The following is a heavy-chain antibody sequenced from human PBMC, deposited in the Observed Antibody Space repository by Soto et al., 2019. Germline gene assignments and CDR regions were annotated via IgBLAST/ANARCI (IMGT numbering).Heavy chain of an antibody. J-gene: IGHJ4*02. V-gene: IGHV3-15*01. CDR2: SKGKTDGETT. D-gene: IGHD1-1*01. CDR3: VTDPGHWLVN. CDR1: GLGFTNAW. Sequence: EVQLMESGGGLVKPGGSLRLSCVVSGLGFTNAWMSWVRQAPGKGLEWVGRSKGKTDGETTDYAAPVKGRFTMSRDDSKNTLYLQMNSLETEDTGVYYCVTDPGHWLVNWGQVTWVTVSS.